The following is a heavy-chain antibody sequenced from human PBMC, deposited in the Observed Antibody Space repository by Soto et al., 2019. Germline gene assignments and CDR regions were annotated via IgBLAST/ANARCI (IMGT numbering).Heavy chain of an antibody. Sequence: GGSLRLSCAASGFTFSGSAMHWVRQASGKGLEWVGRIRSKANSYATAYAASVKGRFTISRDDSKNTAYLQMNSLKTEDTAVYYCTRHPDYGDYAYYYYYMDVWGKGTTVTVSS. V-gene: IGHV3-73*01. CDR3: TRHPDYGDYAYYYYYMDV. D-gene: IGHD4-17*01. CDR2: IRSKANSYAT. CDR1: GFTFSGSA. J-gene: IGHJ6*03.